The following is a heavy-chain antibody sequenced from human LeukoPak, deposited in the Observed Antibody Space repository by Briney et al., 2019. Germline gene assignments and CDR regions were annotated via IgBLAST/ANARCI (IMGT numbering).Heavy chain of an antibody. Sequence: GGSLRLSCAASGFTFSDAWMTWVRQAPGKGLEWVANIKQDGSEKYYVDSVKGRFTISRDNAKNSLYLQMNSLRAEDTAVYYCARDSGYDHYPDYWGQGTLVAVSS. CDR3: ARDSGYDHYPDY. D-gene: IGHD5-12*01. CDR2: IKQDGSEK. V-gene: IGHV3-7*01. CDR1: GFTFSDAW. J-gene: IGHJ4*02.